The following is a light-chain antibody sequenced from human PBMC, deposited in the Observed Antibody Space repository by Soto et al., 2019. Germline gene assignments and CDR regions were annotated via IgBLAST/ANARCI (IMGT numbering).Light chain of an antibody. J-gene: IGLJ1*01. CDR1: RRDVGGYNY. Sequence: QSVLTQPASVSGSPGQSITISCTGTRRDVGGYNYVSWYQQYPGKSPKLLIYEVTHRPSGVSNRFSGSKSGNTASLTISGLQAEDEADYYCSSYTISNTLPFVFGTGTQLTVL. CDR2: EVT. V-gene: IGLV2-14*01. CDR3: SSYTISNTLPFV.